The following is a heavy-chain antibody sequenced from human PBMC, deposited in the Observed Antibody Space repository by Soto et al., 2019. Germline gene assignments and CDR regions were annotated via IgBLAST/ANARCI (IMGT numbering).Heavy chain of an antibody. CDR3: ARTYYYGSGSGVDP. D-gene: IGHD3-10*01. V-gene: IGHV4-61*01. CDR1: GGSVSSGSYY. J-gene: IGHJ5*02. Sequence: SATLSLTCTVSGGSVSSGSYYWSWIRQPPGKGLEWIGYIYYSGSTNYNPSLKSRVTISVDTSKNQFSLKLSSVTAADTAVYYCARTYYYGSGSGVDPWGQGTLVTVAS. CDR2: IYYSGST.